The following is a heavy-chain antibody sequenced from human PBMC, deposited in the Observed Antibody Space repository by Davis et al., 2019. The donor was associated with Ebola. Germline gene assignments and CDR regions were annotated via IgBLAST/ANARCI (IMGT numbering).Heavy chain of an antibody. Sequence: GESLKISCAASGFTFSSYAMNWVRQAPGKGLEWVSYISSSSSTIYYADSVKGRFTISRDNAKNSLYLQMNSLRDEDTAVYYCASGYCSSTSCPAEYFQHWGQGTLVTVSS. V-gene: IGHV3-48*02. J-gene: IGHJ1*01. CDR3: ASGYCSSTSCPAEYFQH. CDR2: ISSSSSTI. D-gene: IGHD2-2*01. CDR1: GFTFSSYA.